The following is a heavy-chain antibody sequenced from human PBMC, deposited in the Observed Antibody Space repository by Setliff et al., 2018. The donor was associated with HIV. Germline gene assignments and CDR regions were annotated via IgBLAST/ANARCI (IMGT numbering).Heavy chain of an antibody. CDR1: GYTFVKFG. CDR2: INPSGGST. Sequence: VASVKVSCKASGYTFVKFGISWVRQAPGQGLEWMGRINPSGGSTSYAQKFQGRVTITADESTSTAYMELRSLRSEDTAVYYCARGGEGMALYPDYWGQGTLVTVSS. J-gene: IGHJ4*02. D-gene: IGHD1-26*01. CDR3: ARGGEGMALYPDY. V-gene: IGHV1-46*01.